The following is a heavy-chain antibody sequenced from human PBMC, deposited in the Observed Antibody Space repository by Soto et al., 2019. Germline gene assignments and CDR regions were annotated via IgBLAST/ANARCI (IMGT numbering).Heavy chain of an antibody. D-gene: IGHD5-12*01. CDR2: ISGSGGST. J-gene: IGHJ6*02. Sequence: GGSLRLSCAASGFTFSSYAMSWVRQAPGKGLEWVSAISGSGGSTYYADSVKGRFTISRDNSKNTLYLQMNSLRAEDTAVYYCAKDIVALDYDYYYGMDVWGQGTTFTVSS. CDR3: AKDIVALDYDYYYGMDV. V-gene: IGHV3-23*01. CDR1: GFTFSSYA.